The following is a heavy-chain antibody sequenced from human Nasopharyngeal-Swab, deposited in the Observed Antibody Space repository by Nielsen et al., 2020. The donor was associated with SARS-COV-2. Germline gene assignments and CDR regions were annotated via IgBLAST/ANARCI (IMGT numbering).Heavy chain of an antibody. Sequence: GESLKISCTASGFTFGDYAMSWVRQAPGKGLEWVGFIRSKAYGGTTEYAASVKGRFTISRDDSKSIAYLQMNSLKTEDTAVYYCTRVGSYPPVYFDYWGQGTLVTVSS. V-gene: IGHV3-49*04. CDR2: IRSKAYGGTT. CDR1: GFTFGDYA. D-gene: IGHD1-26*01. CDR3: TRVGSYPPVYFDY. J-gene: IGHJ4*02.